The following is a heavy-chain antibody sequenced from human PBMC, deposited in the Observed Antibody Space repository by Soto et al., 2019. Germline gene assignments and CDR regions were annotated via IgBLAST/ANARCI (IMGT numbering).Heavy chain of an antibody. Sequence: EVQLLESGGGLVQPGGSLRLSCAASGCHVSSYAMSWVRQAPGKGLAWVSAISGSGGSTYYADSVKGRFTISRDHSKNTLYLQMNSLRAVDTAVYYCAKVGSARYNLNYVAYDYWGQVTMVTVSS. V-gene: IGHV3-23*01. CDR2: ISGSGGST. CDR3: AKVGSARYNLNYVAYDY. CDR1: GCHVSSYA. J-gene: IGHJ4*02. D-gene: IGHD1-7*01.